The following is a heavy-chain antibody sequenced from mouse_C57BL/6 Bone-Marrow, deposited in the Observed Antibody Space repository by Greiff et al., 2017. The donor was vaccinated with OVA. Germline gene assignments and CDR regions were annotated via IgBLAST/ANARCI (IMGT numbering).Heavy chain of an antibody. CDR3: ARYYYGRNWYVDG. CDR2: INPNNGGT. J-gene: IGHJ1*03. CDR1: GYTFTDYY. V-gene: IGHV1-26*01. Sequence: VQLQQSGPELVKPGASVKISCKASGYTFTDYYMNWVKQSHGKSLEWIGDINPNNGGTSYNQQFKGKATLTVDKSYSTAYMELRSLTSEDAAVYYCARYYYGRNWYVDGWGTGTTVTGAS. D-gene: IGHD1-1*01.